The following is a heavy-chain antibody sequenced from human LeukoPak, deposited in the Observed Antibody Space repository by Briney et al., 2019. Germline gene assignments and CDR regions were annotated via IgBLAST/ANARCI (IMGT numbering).Heavy chain of an antibody. Sequence: SSQTLSLTCTVSGGSISSGGYYWNWIRQHPGKGLEWIGYIYYSGSTYYNPSLKSRVTISVDTSKNQFSLKLSSVTAADTAVYYCARSEDCSGGSCYTVTPPDYWGQGTLVTVSS. CDR2: IYYSGST. J-gene: IGHJ4*02. D-gene: IGHD2-15*01. CDR3: ARSEDCSGGSCYTVTPPDY. V-gene: IGHV4-31*03. CDR1: GGSISSGGYY.